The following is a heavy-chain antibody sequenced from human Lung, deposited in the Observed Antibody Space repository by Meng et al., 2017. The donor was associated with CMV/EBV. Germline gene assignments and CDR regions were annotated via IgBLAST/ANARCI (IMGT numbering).Heavy chain of an antibody. V-gene: IGHV3-7*01. CDR3: ASLFCGPTTCYYFEW. J-gene: IGHJ4*02. D-gene: IGHD2-21*01. Sequence: GESLKISCAASGFRFSTYSMSWVRQAPGKGLEWLASINRDGSEKDYVDSVKGRFTISRDNAKNSLYLVMNSLRAEDTAVYYCASLFCGPTTCYYFEWWGQGTXVTVSS. CDR1: GFRFSTYS. CDR2: INRDGSEK.